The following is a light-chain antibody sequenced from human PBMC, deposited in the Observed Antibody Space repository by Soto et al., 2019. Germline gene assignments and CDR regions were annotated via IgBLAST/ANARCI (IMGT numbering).Light chain of an antibody. CDR2: DAS. CDR1: QSISSW. J-gene: IGKJ1*01. CDR3: QQYNSSPWT. Sequence: DIQMTQSPSTLSASVGDRVTITCRASQSISSWLAWYQQKPGKAPKLLIYDASSLESGVPASFSGSGSGTEFPLTISSLQPDDFATYYCQQYNSSPWTFGQGTKVEIK. V-gene: IGKV1-5*01.